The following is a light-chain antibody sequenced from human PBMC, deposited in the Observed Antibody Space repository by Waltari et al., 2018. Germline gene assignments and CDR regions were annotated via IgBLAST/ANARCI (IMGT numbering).Light chain of an antibody. V-gene: IGKV3-20*01. CDR3: QHYVSLPAT. CDR2: GAS. J-gene: IGKJ1*01. CDR1: QSVSKY. Sequence: EIVLTQSPGTLSLSPGDRAILSCRARQSVSKYLAWYQQKPGQAPRLLIYGASSMATGIPDRFSGSGSGTDFSLTISRLEPEDFAVYYCQHYVSLPATFGQGTKVEIE.